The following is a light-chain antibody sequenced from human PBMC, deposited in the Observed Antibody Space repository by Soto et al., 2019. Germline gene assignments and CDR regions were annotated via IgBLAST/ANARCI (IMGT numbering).Light chain of an antibody. CDR1: QSVTSNY. CDR3: QQYGSSPGT. Sequence: EIVLTQSPGTLSLSPGERATLSCRASQSVTSNYLACYQQKPGQAPRLLIFGASIRDTGIPDRFSGSGSGTDFTLTISRLEPEDFAVYYCQQYGSSPGTFGQGTKVDIK. CDR2: GAS. V-gene: IGKV3-20*01. J-gene: IGKJ1*01.